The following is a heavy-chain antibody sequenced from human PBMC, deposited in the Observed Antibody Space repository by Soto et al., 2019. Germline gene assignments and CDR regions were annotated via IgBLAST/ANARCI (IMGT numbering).Heavy chain of an antibody. CDR1: GFTFSSYW. V-gene: IGHV3-7*01. CDR3: ARGEYYDILTGDYDY. D-gene: IGHD3-9*01. CDR2: IKQDGSEK. J-gene: IGHJ4*02. Sequence: EVQLVESGGGLVQPGGSLRLSCAASGFTFSSYWMSWVRQAPGKGLEWVANIKQDGSEKYYVDSVKGRFTISRDNAKNSLYLQMNSLRAEDTAVYYCARGEYYDILTGDYDYWGQGTLVTVSS.